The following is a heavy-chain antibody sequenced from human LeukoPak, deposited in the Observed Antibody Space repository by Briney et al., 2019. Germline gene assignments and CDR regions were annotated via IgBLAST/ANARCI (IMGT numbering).Heavy chain of an antibody. CDR1: GFTFSSYS. J-gene: IGHJ3*02. Sequence: GGSLRLSCAASGFTFSSYSMNWVRQAPGKGLEWVSYISSSSSTTYYADSVKGRFTISRDNAKNSLYLQMNSLRDEDTAVYYCARTRITQGFAFDIWGQGTMVTVSS. D-gene: IGHD2-15*01. CDR2: ISSSSSTT. CDR3: ARTRITQGFAFDI. V-gene: IGHV3-48*02.